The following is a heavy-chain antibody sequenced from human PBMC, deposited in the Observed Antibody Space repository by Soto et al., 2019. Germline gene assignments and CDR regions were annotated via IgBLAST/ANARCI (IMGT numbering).Heavy chain of an antibody. CDR1: GYTFTKYG. Sequence: QVQLVQSGAEVKKPGTSVKVSCKASGYTFTKYGITWVRQAPGQGLEWMGWISVYNGNTKYGQKFRDRVTMTTDTSTTTAYMEPRSLRSDDTAVYYCAKVISQASGRYDFDYWGQGTLVTVSS. J-gene: IGHJ4*02. D-gene: IGHD2-21*01. CDR2: ISVYNGNT. CDR3: AKVISQASGRYDFDY. V-gene: IGHV1-18*01.